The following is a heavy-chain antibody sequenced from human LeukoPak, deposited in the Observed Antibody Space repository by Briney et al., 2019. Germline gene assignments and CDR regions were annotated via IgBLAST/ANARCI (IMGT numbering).Heavy chain of an antibody. J-gene: IGHJ4*02. V-gene: IGHV3-30*18. CDR2: LSYDGTKT. Sequence: PGGSLRLSCAASGFTFSSYGMHWVRQAPGKGLEWVAVLSYDGTKTGYVDSVKGRFTISRDNSRNTVYLQMNSLRADDTAMYYCAKGHQHYYDSSGYLDYWGQGTLVTVSS. CDR3: AKGHQHYYDSSGYLDY. CDR1: GFTFSSYG. D-gene: IGHD3-22*01.